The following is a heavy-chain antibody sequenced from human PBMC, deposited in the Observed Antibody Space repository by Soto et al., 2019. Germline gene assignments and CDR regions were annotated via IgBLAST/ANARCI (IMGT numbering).Heavy chain of an antibody. J-gene: IGHJ6*02. CDR2: MSPSGGDT. CDR3: ARADLHNLSYYYAMDV. CDR1: GYTFIGNY. V-gene: IGHV1-2*02. Sequence: QVQLVQTGAEVRNPGASLKVSCKASGYTFIGNYIHWVRQAPGEGLEWMGWMSPSGGDTKFAQRFQGRVTMTRNTYINKAYMELSSLRSDDTAIYYCARADLHNLSYYYAMDVGGQGTMVTVSS. D-gene: IGHD1-20*01.